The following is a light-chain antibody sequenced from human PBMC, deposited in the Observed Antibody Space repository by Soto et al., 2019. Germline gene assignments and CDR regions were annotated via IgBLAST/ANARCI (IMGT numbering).Light chain of an antibody. CDR3: QQGYSTRWT. CDR2: ATS. CDR1: QSISSY. V-gene: IGKV1-39*01. J-gene: IGKJ1*01. Sequence: DIQMTQSPSSLSASVGDRVTITCRASQSISSYLNWYQQKPGKAPNLLIYATSRLQSGVTSRFSGSGSGTDFTLTIGPLQPEDFATYYCQQGYSTRWTFGQGTKVEIK.